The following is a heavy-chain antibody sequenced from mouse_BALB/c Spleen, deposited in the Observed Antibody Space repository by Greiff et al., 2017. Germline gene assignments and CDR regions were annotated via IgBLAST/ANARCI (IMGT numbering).Heavy chain of an antibody. Sequence: VQLKESGGALVKPGGSRNLSCPASGFTFGTFPMSWVRQTPEKRLEWVATISSGGSYTYYPDSVKGRFTISRDNAKNTLYLQMSSLRSEDTAMYYCARGGAMDYWGQGTSVTVSS. J-gene: IGHJ4*01. V-gene: IGHV5-9-3*01. CDR3: ARGGAMDY. CDR2: ISSGGSYT. CDR1: GFTFGTFP.